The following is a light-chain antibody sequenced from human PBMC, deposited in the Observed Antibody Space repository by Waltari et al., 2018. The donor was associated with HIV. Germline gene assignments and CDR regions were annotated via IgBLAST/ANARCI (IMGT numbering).Light chain of an antibody. CDR2: DAS. CDR3: QQYDNLPLT. V-gene: IGKV1-33*01. Sequence: DIQMTQSPSSLSASVGDRVTITCQASQDINNFLNWYQHEPGKPPNLLIYDASNLPIGVPSRFSGSGSGTDFTLTISSLQPEDIATYYCQQYDNLPLTFGGGTKVDIK. CDR1: QDINNF. J-gene: IGKJ4*01.